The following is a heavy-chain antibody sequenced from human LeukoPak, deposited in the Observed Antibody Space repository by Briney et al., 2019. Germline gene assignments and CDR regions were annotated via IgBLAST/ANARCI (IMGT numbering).Heavy chain of an antibody. V-gene: IGHV3-33*01. CDR3: ARDGGYSGYDGVLGYFDY. CDR1: GFTFSSYG. D-gene: IGHD5-12*01. J-gene: IGHJ4*02. CDR2: IWYDGSNK. Sequence: GGSLRLSCAASGFTFSSYGMHWVRQAPGKGLEWVAVIWYDGSNKYYADSVNGRFTISRDNSKNTLYLQMNSLRAEDTAVYYCARDGGYSGYDGVLGYFDYWGQGTLVTVSS.